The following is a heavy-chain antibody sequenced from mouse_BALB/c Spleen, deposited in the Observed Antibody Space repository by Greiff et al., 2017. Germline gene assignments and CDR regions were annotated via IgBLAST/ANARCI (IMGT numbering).Heavy chain of an antibody. CDR1: GFTFSSYA. CDR3: ARLTAVYFDY. D-gene: IGHD1-2*01. Sequence: EVKLMESGGGLVKPGGSLKLSCAASGFTFSSYAMSWVRQSPEKRLEWVAEISSGGSYTYYPDTVTGRFTISRDNAKNTLYLEMSSLRSEDTAMYYCARLTAVYFDYWGQGTTLTVSS. CDR2: ISSGGSYT. V-gene: IGHV5-9-4*01. J-gene: IGHJ2*01.